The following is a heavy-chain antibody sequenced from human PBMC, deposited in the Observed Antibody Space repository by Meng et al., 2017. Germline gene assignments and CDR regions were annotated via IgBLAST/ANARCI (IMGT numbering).Heavy chain of an antibody. V-gene: IGHV1-69*02. CDR1: GGTFSSYT. D-gene: IGHD3-22*01. J-gene: IGHJ3*02. Sequence: SVKVSCKASGGTFSSYTISWVRQAPGQGLEWMGRIIPILGIANYAQKFQGRVTITADKSTSTAYMELSSLRSEDTAVYYCARARIVVVITTSAFDIWGQGTMVTVSS. CDR3: ARARIVVVITTSAFDI. CDR2: IIPILGIA.